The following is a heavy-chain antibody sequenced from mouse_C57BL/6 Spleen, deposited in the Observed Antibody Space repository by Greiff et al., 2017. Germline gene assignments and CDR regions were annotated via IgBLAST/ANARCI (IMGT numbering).Heavy chain of an antibody. V-gene: IGHV1-64*01. Sequence: QVQLKQSGAELVKPGASVKLSCKASGYTFTSYWMHWVKQRPGQGLEWIGMIHPNSGSTNSTEKFKSKATLTEDKSSSTAYMQLRSLTSEDSAVYYCAREDYGSSWFAYWGQGTLVTVSA. D-gene: IGHD2-1*01. CDR2: IHPNSGST. J-gene: IGHJ3*01. CDR3: AREDYGSSWFAY. CDR1: GYTFTSYW.